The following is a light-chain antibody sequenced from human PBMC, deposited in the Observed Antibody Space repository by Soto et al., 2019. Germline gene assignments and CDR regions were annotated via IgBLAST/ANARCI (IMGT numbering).Light chain of an antibody. CDR2: DNI. Sequence: QSVLTQPPSVSGAPGQRVTISCTGSSSNIGAGFDVYWYQQLPGTAPKLLIHDNIYRPSGVPDRFSGSKSGTSASLAITGLQAEDEADYYCQSYDSSLSGSRVFGGGTKLTVL. J-gene: IGLJ3*02. CDR3: QSYDSSLSGSRV. V-gene: IGLV1-40*01. CDR1: SSNIGAGFD.